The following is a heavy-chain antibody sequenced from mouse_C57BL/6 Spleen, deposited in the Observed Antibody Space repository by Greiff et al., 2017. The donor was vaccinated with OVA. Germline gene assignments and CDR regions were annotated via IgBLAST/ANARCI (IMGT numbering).Heavy chain of an antibody. CDR3: ARSGDYPYYYAMDY. J-gene: IGHJ4*01. CDR1: GYTFTSYT. CDR2: INPSSGYT. V-gene: IGHV1-4*01. D-gene: IGHD2-4*01. Sequence: QVQLQQSGADLARPGASVKMSCKASGYTFTSYTMHWVKQRPGQGLEWIGYINPSSGYTKYNQKFKDKATLTADKSSSTAYMQLSSLTSEDSAVYYCARSGDYPYYYAMDYWGQGTSVTVSS.